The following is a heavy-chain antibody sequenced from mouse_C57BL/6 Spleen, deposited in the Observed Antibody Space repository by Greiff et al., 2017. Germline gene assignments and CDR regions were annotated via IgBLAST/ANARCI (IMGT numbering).Heavy chain of an antibody. CDR1: GYTFTSYW. D-gene: IGHD3-2*02. CDR2: IDPSDSYT. J-gene: IGHJ2*01. Sequence: QVQLQQPGAELVKPGASVKLSCKASGYTFTSYWMPWVKQRPGQGLEWIGEIDPSDSYTNYNQKFKGKATLTVDTSSSTAYMQLSSLTSEDSAVYYCARPYSSGYSYLDYWGQGTTLTVSS. CDR3: ARPYSSGYSYLDY. V-gene: IGHV1-50*01.